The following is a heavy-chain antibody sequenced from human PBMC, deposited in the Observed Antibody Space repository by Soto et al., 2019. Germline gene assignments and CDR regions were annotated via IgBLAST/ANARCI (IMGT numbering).Heavy chain of an antibody. J-gene: IGHJ4*02. CDR1: GGSISSYY. D-gene: IGHD6-19*01. V-gene: IGHV4-59*08. CDR3: ARRYSSGFDY. CDR2: IFYSGST. Sequence: QVQLQESGPGLVKPSETLSLTCTVSGGSISSYYWSWIRQPPGKGLEWIGYIFYSGSTNYNPSLKRRVTIPVDTHKNQFSLKLSSVTAADTAVYYCARRYSSGFDYWGQGTLVTVSS.